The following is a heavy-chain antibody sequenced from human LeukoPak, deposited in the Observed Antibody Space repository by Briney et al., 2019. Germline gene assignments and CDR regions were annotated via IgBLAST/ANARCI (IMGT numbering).Heavy chain of an antibody. Sequence: GGSLRLSCAASGFTFSSYAMSWVRQAPGKGLEWVSAISGSGGTTYYADSVKGRFTISRDNSKNTLYLQMNSRRAEDTAVFYCAKGLTMGFFWGQGTLVTVSS. J-gene: IGHJ4*02. CDR2: ISGSGGTT. V-gene: IGHV3-23*01. CDR3: AKGLTMGFF. CDR1: GFTFSSYA. D-gene: IGHD3-10*01.